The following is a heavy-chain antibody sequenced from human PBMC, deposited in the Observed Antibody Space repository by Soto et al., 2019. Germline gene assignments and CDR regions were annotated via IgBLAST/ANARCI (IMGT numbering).Heavy chain of an antibody. Sequence: SETLSLTCTVSGGSISSSSYYWGGIRQPPGKGLGWFGSIYFSGPTYYNPSRKSRFTISVSTSKNQFSLKLSSVTAACTAVYYCARHVTGSRSWNWFDPWGQGTLGTVSS. J-gene: IGHJ5*02. CDR3: ARHVTGSRSWNWFDP. CDR1: GGSISSSSYY. CDR2: IYFSGPT. D-gene: IGHD6-13*01. V-gene: IGHV4-39*01.